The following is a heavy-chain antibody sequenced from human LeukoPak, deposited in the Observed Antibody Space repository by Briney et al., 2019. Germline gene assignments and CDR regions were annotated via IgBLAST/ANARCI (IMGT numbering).Heavy chain of an antibody. V-gene: IGHV4-39*01. CDR1: GGSISSSSYY. CDR2: IYYSGST. D-gene: IGHD6-19*01. Sequence: SETLSLTCTVSGGSISSSSYYWGWIRQPPGKGLEWIGSIYYSGSTYYNPSLKGRVTISVDTSKNQFSLKLSSVTAADTAVYYCARVLRIFDRVTVAGSKFDPWGQGTLVTVSS. J-gene: IGHJ5*02. CDR3: ARVLRIFDRVTVAGSKFDP.